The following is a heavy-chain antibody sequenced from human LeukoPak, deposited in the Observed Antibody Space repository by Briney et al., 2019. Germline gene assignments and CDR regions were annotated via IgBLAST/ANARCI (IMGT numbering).Heavy chain of an antibody. CDR1: GFTFSDYY. V-gene: IGHV3-11*04. D-gene: IGHD2-21*01. J-gene: IGHJ3*02. CDR3: ARTLWPYDAFDI. Sequence: SGGSLRLSCAASGFTFSDYYMSWIRQAPGKGLERLSYISGSDNSMYYVDSVRGRFTISRDNAKNSLYLQMNSLRADDTAVYYCARTLWPYDAFDIWGRGTMVTVS. CDR2: ISGSDNSM.